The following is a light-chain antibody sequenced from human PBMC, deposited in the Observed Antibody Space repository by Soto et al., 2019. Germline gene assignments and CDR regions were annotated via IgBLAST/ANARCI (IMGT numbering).Light chain of an antibody. V-gene: IGKV1-5*01. CDR2: DAS. CDR1: HNIYSW. J-gene: IGKJ1*01. Sequence: DIQMTHSPSTLSASVGDRVTITCRASHNIYSWLAWYQQKPGKAPKLLIYDASSLESGVPSRFSGSGSGTEFTLTISSLQPDDFATYYCQQYNSYSTFGQGTKVDIK. CDR3: QQYNSYST.